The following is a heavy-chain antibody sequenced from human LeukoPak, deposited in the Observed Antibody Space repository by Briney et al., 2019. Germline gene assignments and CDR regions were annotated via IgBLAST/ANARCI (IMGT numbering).Heavy chain of an antibody. J-gene: IGHJ3*02. Sequence: SETLSLTCTVSGGSFSSHYWSWIRQPPGKGLEWIGYISYIGSTNYNPSLKSLVTISVDTSKKQFSLKLSSVTAADTAVYYCARDPTTVTKGLDIWGQGTMVTVSS. CDR2: ISYIGST. D-gene: IGHD4-17*01. CDR1: GGSFSSHY. CDR3: ARDPTTVTKGLDI. V-gene: IGHV4-59*11.